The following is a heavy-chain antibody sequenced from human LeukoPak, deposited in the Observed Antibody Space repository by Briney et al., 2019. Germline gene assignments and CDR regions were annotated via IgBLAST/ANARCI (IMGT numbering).Heavy chain of an antibody. CDR3: AKLCGGYYDSSGYYPRQLDY. J-gene: IGHJ4*02. V-gene: IGHV3-30*18. Sequence: GGSLRLSCAASGFTFSSYGMHWVRQAPGKGLEWVAVISYDGSNKYYADSVKGRFTISRDNSKNTLYLQMNSLRAEDTAVCYCAKLCGGYYDSSGYYPRQLDYWGQGTLVTVSS. CDR1: GFTFSSYG. D-gene: IGHD3-22*01. CDR2: ISYDGSNK.